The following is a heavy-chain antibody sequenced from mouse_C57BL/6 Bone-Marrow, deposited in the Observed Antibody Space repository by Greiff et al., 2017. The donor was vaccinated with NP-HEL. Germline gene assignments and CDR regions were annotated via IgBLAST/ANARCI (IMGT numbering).Heavy chain of an antibody. V-gene: IGHV5-12*01. CDR1: GFTFSDYY. Sequence: EVQLVESGGGLVQPGGSLKLSCAASGFTFSDYYMYWVRQTPEKRLEWVAYISNGGGSTYYPDTVKGRFTISRDNAKNALYLQMSRLKSEDTAMYYCAKHGEEYFGVWGTGTTVTVSS. CDR2: ISNGGGST. CDR3: AKHGEEYFGV. J-gene: IGHJ1*03.